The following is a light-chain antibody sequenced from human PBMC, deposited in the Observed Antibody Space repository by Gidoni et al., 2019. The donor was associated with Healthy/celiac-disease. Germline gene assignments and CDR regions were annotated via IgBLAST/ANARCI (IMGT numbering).Light chain of an antibody. V-gene: IGLV2-14*03. Sequence: QSALTQPASVSGSPGQSITISCTGTSSDVGGYNYVSWYPQHPGEAPKLMIYDVSNRPSGVSNRFSGSKSGNTASLTISGLQAEDEADYYCSSYTSSSTPVFGGGTQLTVL. J-gene: IGLJ7*01. CDR1: SSDVGGYNY. CDR2: DVS. CDR3: SSYTSSSTPV.